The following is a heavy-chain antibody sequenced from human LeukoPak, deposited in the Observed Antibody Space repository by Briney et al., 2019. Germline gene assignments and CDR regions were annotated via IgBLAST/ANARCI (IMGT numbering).Heavy chain of an antibody. CDR2: IYYSGST. D-gene: IGHD3-10*01. V-gene: IGHV4-59*08. CDR1: GGSISSYY. Sequence: PSETLSLTCTVSGGSISSYYWSWIRQPPGEGLEWIGYIYYSGSTNYNPSLKSRVTISVATSKNQFSLKLSSVPAADTAVYYCARHPSYGSGSYFQTPLYYFDYWGQGTLVTVSS. J-gene: IGHJ4*02. CDR3: ARHPSYGSGSYFQTPLYYFDY.